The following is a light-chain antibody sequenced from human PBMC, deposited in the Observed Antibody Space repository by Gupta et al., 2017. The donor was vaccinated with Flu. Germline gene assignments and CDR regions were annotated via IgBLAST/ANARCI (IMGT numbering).Light chain of an antibody. Sequence: QSALTQPPSASGSPGQSITISCTGASSDVGGHNFVSWYQQHQGKAPKLIIFEVSERPSGVPDRFSGSKSGNTASLTVSGLQADDEADYYCSSYATSNNLIFGGGTKLTVL. CDR2: EVS. CDR3: SSYATSNNLI. V-gene: IGLV2-8*01. CDR1: SSDVGGHNF. J-gene: IGLJ2*01.